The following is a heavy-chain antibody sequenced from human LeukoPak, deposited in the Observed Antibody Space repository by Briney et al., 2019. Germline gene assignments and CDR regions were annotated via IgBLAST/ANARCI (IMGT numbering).Heavy chain of an antibody. V-gene: IGHV4-39*07. J-gene: IGHJ4*02. CDR1: GGSISSSSYY. D-gene: IGHD3-3*01. Sequence: SETLSLTCTVSGGSISSSSYYWGWIRQPPGNGLEWIGSIYYSGSTYYSPSLKSRVTISVDTSKNQFSLKLSSVTAADTAVYYCARSGFWSGYIDYWGQGTLVTVSS. CDR2: IYYSGST. CDR3: ARSGFWSGYIDY.